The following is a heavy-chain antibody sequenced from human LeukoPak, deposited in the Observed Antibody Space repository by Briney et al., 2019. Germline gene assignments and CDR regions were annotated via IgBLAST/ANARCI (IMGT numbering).Heavy chain of an antibody. CDR2: ISYDGSNK. J-gene: IGHJ4*02. V-gene: IGHV3-30-3*01. CDR3: ARDAEYSSLDY. Sequence: GGSLRPSCAASGFTFSSYAMHWVRQAPGKGLEWVAVISYDGSNKYYADSVKGRFTISRDNSKNTLYLQMNSLRAEDTAVYYCARDAEYSSLDYWGQGTLVTVSS. CDR1: GFTFSSYA. D-gene: IGHD6-6*01.